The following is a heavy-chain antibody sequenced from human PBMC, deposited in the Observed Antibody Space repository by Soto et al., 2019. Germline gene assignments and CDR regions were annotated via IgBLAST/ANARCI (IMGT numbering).Heavy chain of an antibody. D-gene: IGHD1-7*01. V-gene: IGHV6-1*01. CDR2: TYYRSRWYN. Sequence: QVQLQESGPGLVKPSQTLSLTCAISGDSVSSNSAAWNWIRQSPSRGLEWLGRTYYRSRWYNDYAVPVRSRITVNADTSKNQFSLQLTSVTPEDTAVYYCAGTTSYQWYYMDVWGKGTTVTVSS. J-gene: IGHJ6*03. CDR3: AGTTSYQWYYMDV. CDR1: GDSVSSNSAA.